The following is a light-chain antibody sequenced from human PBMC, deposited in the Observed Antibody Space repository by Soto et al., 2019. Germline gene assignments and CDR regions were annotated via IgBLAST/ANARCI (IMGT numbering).Light chain of an antibody. CDR2: LNSDGSH. Sequence: QLVLTQSPSASASLGASVKLTCTLSSGHSSYAIAWHQQQPEKGPRYLMKLNSDGSHSKGDGIPDPFSGSSSGAERYLTISSLQSEDEADYYCQTWDTAINVIFGGGTKLTVL. CDR1: SGHSSYA. J-gene: IGLJ2*01. V-gene: IGLV4-69*01. CDR3: QTWDTAINVI.